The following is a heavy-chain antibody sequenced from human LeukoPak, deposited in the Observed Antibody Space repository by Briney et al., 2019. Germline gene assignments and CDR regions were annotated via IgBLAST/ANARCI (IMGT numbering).Heavy chain of an antibody. J-gene: IGHJ4*02. V-gene: IGHV4-39*01. CDR3: ARRVGARRGNFDY. Sequence: SETLSLTCTVSGGSISSNNYYWGWIRQPPGKGLEWIGSIYYSGYTNYNPSLKSRVTISVDTSKNQFSLKLSSVTAADTAVYYCARRVGARRGNFDYWGQGTLVTVSS. D-gene: IGHD1-26*01. CDR1: GGSISSNNYY. CDR2: IYYSGYT.